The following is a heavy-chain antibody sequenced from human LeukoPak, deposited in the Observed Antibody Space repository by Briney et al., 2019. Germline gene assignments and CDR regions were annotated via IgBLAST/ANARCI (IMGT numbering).Heavy chain of an antibody. CDR1: GGSIINNNYY. Sequence: SETLSLACTVSGGSIINNNYYWGWIRQPPGKGLEWIGSIYYSGSTYYNPSLKSRVTMSVDTSKNHFSLKLGSVTAADTAVYYCARHPKNYYTSSGYYDYWGQGTLVTVSS. D-gene: IGHD3-22*01. CDR3: ARHPKNYYTSSGYYDY. J-gene: IGHJ4*02. CDR2: IYYSGST. V-gene: IGHV4-39*01.